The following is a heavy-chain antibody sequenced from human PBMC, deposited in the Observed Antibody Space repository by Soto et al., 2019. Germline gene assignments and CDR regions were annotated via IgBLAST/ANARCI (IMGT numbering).Heavy chain of an antibody. CDR1: GFTFSSYA. CDR2: ISYDGSNK. J-gene: IGHJ6*02. CDR3: ARVDPGEIVVVVAALGSGMDV. D-gene: IGHD2-15*01. V-gene: IGHV3-30-3*01. Sequence: QVQLVESGGGVVQPGRSLRLSCAASGFTFSSYAMHWVRQAPGQGLEWVAVISYDGSNKYYADSVKGRFTISRDNSKNSLYLQMNSLRAEDTAVYYCARVDPGEIVVVVAALGSGMDVWGQGTTVTVSS.